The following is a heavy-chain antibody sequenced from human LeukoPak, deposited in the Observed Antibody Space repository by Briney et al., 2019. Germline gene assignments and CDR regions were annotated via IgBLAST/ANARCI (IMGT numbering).Heavy chain of an antibody. J-gene: IGHJ4*02. CDR2: INPNSGGT. Sequence: GASVKVSCKAAGYTFTGLYLHWVRQAPGQGLEWMGWINPNSGGTDFAQKFQGRVTMTRDTSISTAYMELSRLTSDDMAVYFCARGAKGFDYWGQGTLVTVSS. V-gene: IGHV1-2*02. CDR1: GYTFTGLY. CDR3: ARGAKGFDY.